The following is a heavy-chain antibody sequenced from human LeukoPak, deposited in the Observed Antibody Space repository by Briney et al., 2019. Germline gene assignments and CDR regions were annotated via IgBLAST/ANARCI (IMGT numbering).Heavy chain of an antibody. D-gene: IGHD3-22*01. CDR3: ARVQYDSSGYYIYYYYYGMDV. CDR2: IYYSGST. Sequence: SETLSLTCTVSGGSISSSSYYWGWIRQPPGKGLEWIGSIYYSGSTYYNPSLKSRVTISVDTSKNQFSLKLSSVTAADTAVYYCARVQYDSSGYYIYYYYYGMDVWGQGTTVTVSS. J-gene: IGHJ6*02. CDR1: GGSISSSSYY. V-gene: IGHV4-39*07.